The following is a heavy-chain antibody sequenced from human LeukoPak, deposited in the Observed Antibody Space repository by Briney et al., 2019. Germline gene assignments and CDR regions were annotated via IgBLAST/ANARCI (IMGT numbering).Heavy chain of an antibody. CDR3: ARIYGDHYDYYMDV. Sequence: PSETLSLTCTVSGGSISSSSYYWGWIRQPPGKGLEWIGSIYYSGSTYYNPSLKSRVTISVDTSKNQFSLKLSSVTAADTAVYYCARIYGDHYDYYMDVWGKGTTVTVSS. CDR1: GGSISSSSYY. V-gene: IGHV4-39*07. CDR2: IYYSGST. D-gene: IGHD4-17*01. J-gene: IGHJ6*03.